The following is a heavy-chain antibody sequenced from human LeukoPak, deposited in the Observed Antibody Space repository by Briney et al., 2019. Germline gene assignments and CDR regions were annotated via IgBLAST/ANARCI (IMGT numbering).Heavy chain of an antibody. D-gene: IGHD6-19*01. Sequence: GASVNVSCKASGYTFTSYYMHWVRQAPGQGLEWMGIINPSGGSTSYAQKFQGRVTMTRDTSTSTVYMELSSLRSEDTAVYYCARDPHSGWYSDYWGQGTLVTVSS. CDR2: INPSGGST. CDR3: ARDPHSGWYSDY. J-gene: IGHJ4*02. V-gene: IGHV1-46*01. CDR1: GYTFTSYY.